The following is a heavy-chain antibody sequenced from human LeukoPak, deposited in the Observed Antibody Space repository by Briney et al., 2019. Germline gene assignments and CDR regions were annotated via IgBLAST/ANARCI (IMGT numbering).Heavy chain of an antibody. CDR1: GGTFSSYS. V-gene: IGHV1-69*02. D-gene: IGHD3-22*01. CDR2: IIPIRGIA. CDR3: ANSGDFYDSSYYFDY. J-gene: IGHJ4*02. Sequence: SAKVSCKASGGTFSSYSISCVRRAPGQGLEWMGRIIPIRGIANYSQKFLGRVTVTADKSTSTAYMERSSLRSEDAAVYYCANSGDFYDSSYYFDYWGQGTLVTVSS.